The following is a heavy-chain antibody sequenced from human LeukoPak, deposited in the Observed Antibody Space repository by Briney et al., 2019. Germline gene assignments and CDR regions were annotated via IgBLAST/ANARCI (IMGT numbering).Heavy chain of an antibody. Sequence: GGSLRLSCAASGFTVSSNYMTWVRQAPGKGLEWVSVIYIGGSAYYAGSVKGRFTISRDNAKNSLYLQMNSLRAEDTALYYCARDLDSSGYKDYWGQGTLVTVSS. J-gene: IGHJ4*02. V-gene: IGHV3-53*01. CDR3: ARDLDSSGYKDY. CDR2: IYIGGSA. D-gene: IGHD3-22*01. CDR1: GFTVSSNY.